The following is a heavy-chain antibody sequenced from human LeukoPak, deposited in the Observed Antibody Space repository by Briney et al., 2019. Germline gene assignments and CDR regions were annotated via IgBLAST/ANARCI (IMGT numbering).Heavy chain of an antibody. CDR2: ISGSGGST. D-gene: IGHD6-19*01. Sequence: QTGGSLRLSRAASGFTFSSYAMSWVRQAPGKGLEWVSAISGSGGSTYYADSVKGRFTISRDNSKNTLYLQMNSLRAEDTAVYYCAKDLNGWYPPLFDPWGQGTLVTVSS. CDR3: AKDLNGWYPPLFDP. CDR1: GFTFSSYA. V-gene: IGHV3-23*01. J-gene: IGHJ5*02.